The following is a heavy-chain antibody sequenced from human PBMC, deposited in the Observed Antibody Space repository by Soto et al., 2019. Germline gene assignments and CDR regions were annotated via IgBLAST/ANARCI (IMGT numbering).Heavy chain of an antibody. D-gene: IGHD2-15*01. CDR2: ISGESSDT. Sequence: LRLSCVASGFSFSPYYMSLIRQSPGKGLEWISYISGESSDTNYADSVKGRFTISRDNARNSVYLQMNSPRVDDTAVYYCARGDRIADSWGPGTVVTVSS. J-gene: IGHJ4*02. CDR1: GFSFSPYY. CDR3: ARGDRIADS. V-gene: IGHV3-11*06.